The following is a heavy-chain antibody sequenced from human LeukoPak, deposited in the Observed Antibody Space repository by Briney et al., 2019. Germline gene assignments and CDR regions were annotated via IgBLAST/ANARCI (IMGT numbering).Heavy chain of an antibody. Sequence: SVKVSCKASGGTFSSYAISWVRQAPGQGLEWMGGIIPIFGTANYAQKFQGRVTITADKSTSTAYMELSSLRSEDTAVYYRARGESYSYGYDAFDIWGQGTMVTVSS. CDR1: GGTFSSYA. CDR2: IIPIFGTA. V-gene: IGHV1-69*06. J-gene: IGHJ3*02. D-gene: IGHD5-18*01. CDR3: ARGESYSYGYDAFDI.